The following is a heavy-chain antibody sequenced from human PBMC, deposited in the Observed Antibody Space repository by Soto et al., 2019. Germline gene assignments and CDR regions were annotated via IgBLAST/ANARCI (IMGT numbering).Heavy chain of an antibody. Sequence: SETLSFTCTLSGGSSSGYYWSWLRQPPGEGLVWIGYIYYSGSTNYNPSLKSRVTISVHTSKNKFSLKLSSVTAADTAVYYCAGAGGEIVVVTELNLYFDCWRQGTLVTVSS. CDR3: AGAGGEIVVVTELNLYFDC. D-gene: IGHD2-2*01. V-gene: IGHV4-59*01. J-gene: IGHJ4*02. CDR2: IYYSGST. CDR1: GGSSSGYY.